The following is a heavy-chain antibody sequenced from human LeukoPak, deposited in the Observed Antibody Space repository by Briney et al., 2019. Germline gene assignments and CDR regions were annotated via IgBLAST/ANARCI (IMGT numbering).Heavy chain of an antibody. Sequence: PGGSLRLSCAASGFTFSYYAMSWVRQAPGKGLEWVSVIYSGGSTYYADSVKGRFTISRDNSKNTLYLQMNSLRAEDTAVYYCARPGGYYGSGSYLDYWGQGTLVTVSS. J-gene: IGHJ4*02. CDR3: ARPGGYYGSGSYLDY. V-gene: IGHV3-53*01. CDR2: IYSGGST. D-gene: IGHD3-10*01. CDR1: GFTFSYYA.